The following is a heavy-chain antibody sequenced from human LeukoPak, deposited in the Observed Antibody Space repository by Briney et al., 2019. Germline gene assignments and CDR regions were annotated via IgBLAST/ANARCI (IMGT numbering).Heavy chain of an antibody. V-gene: IGHV3-23*01. CDR1: GFTFSIYG. D-gene: IGHD5-18*01. CDR3: AKDGGYTYGPFDY. CDR2: ITASGGST. Sequence: HGGSLRLSCAASGFTFSIYGMNWVRQAPGKGLEWVSFITASGGSTYYADSVKGRFTISRDNSKNTLYLQMNSLRAEDTAVYYCAKDGGYTYGPFDYWGQGTLVTVSS. J-gene: IGHJ4*02.